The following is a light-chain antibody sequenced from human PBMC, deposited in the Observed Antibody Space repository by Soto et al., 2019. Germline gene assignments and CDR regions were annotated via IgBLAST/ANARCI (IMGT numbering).Light chain of an antibody. J-gene: IGKJ1*01. CDR1: QSVSSSY. CDR3: HQYGATPGT. CDR2: GAS. V-gene: IGKV3-20*01. Sequence: EIVLTQSPGTLSLSPGERATLSCRASQSVSSSYLAWYQQKPGQAPRLLIYGASSRATGIPDRFSGSGSGTDFTLTISRLEPEDFALYYCHQYGATPGTFGQGTKLDIK.